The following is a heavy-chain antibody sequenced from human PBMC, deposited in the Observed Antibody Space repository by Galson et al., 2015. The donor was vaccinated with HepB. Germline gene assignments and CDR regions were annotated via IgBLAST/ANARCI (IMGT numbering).Heavy chain of an antibody. CDR3: VKMYGTAMAPFDY. Sequence: SLRLSCAASGFTFSSYAMHWARQAPGKGLEYVSAISSNGGSTYYADSVKGRFTISRDNSKNTLYLQMSSLRAEDTAVYYCVKMYGTAMAPFDYWGQGTLVTVSS. CDR2: ISSNGGST. D-gene: IGHD5-18*01. V-gene: IGHV3-64D*06. CDR1: GFTFSSYA. J-gene: IGHJ4*02.